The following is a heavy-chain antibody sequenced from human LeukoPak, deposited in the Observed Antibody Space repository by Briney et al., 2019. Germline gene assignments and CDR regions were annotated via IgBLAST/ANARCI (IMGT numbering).Heavy chain of an antibody. D-gene: IGHD2-2*01. CDR1: GGSISSYY. CDR3: ARHDCSSTSCYSTYYFDY. J-gene: IGHJ4*02. CDR2: IDYSGST. Sequence: PSETLSLTCTVSGGSISSYYWSWMRQPPGKGVEWIGYIDYSGSTNYNPSLKSRVTISVDTSKNQFSLKLSSVTAADTAVYYCARHDCSSTSCYSTYYFDYWGQGTLVTVSS. V-gene: IGHV4-59*08.